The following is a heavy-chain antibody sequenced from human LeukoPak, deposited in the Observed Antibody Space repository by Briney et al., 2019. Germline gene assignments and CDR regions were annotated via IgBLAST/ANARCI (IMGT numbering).Heavy chain of an antibody. CDR2: ISSSSSYI. J-gene: IGHJ4*02. CDR1: GFTFNNYI. V-gene: IGHV3-21*01. CDR3: LMVYAGY. Sequence: GGSLRLSCAASGFTFNNYIMNWVRQAPGKGLEWVSSISSSSSYIYYADSVKGRFTISRDNAKNSLYLQMNSLRAEDTAGHGVLMVYAGYWGQGTLVTVSS. D-gene: IGHD2-8*01.